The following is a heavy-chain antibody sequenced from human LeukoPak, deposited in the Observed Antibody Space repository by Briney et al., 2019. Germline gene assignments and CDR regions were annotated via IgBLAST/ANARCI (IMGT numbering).Heavy chain of an antibody. D-gene: IGHD5-18*01. CDR1: GYTFTSYY. Sequence: ASVKVSCKASGYTFTSYYMHWVRQAPGQGLEWMGIINPSGGSTSYAQKFQGRVTITRNTSISTAYMELSSLRSEDTAVYYCARRAGYSYEYDYYYYMDVWGKGTTVTVSS. CDR3: ARRAGYSYEYDYYYYMDV. J-gene: IGHJ6*03. V-gene: IGHV1-46*01. CDR2: INPSGGST.